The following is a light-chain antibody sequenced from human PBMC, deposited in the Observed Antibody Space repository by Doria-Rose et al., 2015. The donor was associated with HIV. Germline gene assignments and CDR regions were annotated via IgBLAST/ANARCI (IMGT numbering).Light chain of an antibody. CDR1: QSVSANY. Sequence: LTQSPGTLSLSPGERATLSCRASQSVSANYLAWYQQRPGQSPRLLIYGASSRATDIPDRSSGSGSGTDLTLTISRLEPEDFAVYYCHQYASSRTFGQGTKVEIK. CDR3: HQYASSRT. J-gene: IGKJ1*01. CDR2: GAS. V-gene: IGKV3-20*01.